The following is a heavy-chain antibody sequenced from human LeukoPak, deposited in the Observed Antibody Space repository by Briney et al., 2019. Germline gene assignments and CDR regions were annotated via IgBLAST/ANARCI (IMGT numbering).Heavy chain of an antibody. CDR3: ARGGYYYGSGSSDLSY. CDR1: GGSISIYY. V-gene: IGHV4-59*01. J-gene: IGHJ4*02. Sequence: SETLSLTCTVSGGSISIYYWSWIRQPPGKGLEWIGYIYYSGSTNYNPSLKSRVTISVDTSKNQFSLKLSSVTAADTAVYYCARGGYYYGSGSSDLSYWGQGTLVTVSS. CDR2: IYYSGST. D-gene: IGHD3-10*01.